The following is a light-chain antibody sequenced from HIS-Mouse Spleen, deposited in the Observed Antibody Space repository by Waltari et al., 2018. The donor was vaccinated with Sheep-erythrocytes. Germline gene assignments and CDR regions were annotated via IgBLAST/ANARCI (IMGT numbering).Light chain of an antibody. CDR3: SSYAGSNNWV. Sequence: QSALTQPPSASGSPGQAVTIPCTGTRSDVGGYNYVSWYQQHPGKAPKLMIYEVSKRPSGVPDRFSGSKSGNTASLTVSGLQAEDEADYYCSSYAGSNNWVFGGGTKLNVL. V-gene: IGLV2-8*01. CDR1: RSDVGGYNY. J-gene: IGLJ3*02. CDR2: EVS.